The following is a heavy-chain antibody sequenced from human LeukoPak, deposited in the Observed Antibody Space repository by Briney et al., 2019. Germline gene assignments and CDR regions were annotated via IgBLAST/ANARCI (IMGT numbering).Heavy chain of an antibody. Sequence: GGSLRLSCAASGFSSSSHRMTRGRPGPGRGRECVANVNRDGSETYYLDYVKGRFTISKDSAKNSLYLQMNSLKAEDTALYHCARNTCMDVWGQGTTVIVSS. CDR2: VNRDGSET. CDR1: GFSSSSHR. CDR3: ARNTCMDV. J-gene: IGHJ6*01. V-gene: IGHV3-7*03. D-gene: IGHD2/OR15-2a*01.